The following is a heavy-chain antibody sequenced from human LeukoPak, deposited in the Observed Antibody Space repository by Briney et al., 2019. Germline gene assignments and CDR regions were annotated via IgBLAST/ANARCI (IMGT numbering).Heavy chain of an antibody. CDR3: VRMTPDSPSFDY. CDR1: GFSLHTPQMI. V-gene: IGHV2-70*04. J-gene: IGHJ4*02. Sequence: SGPALLRPTPTLTLTCTFSGFSLHTPQMIVAWIRQPPGKAPEWLARIAWDDERFYSKSLKTRLSVSKDTSRNDVVLTMTNMDPVDTGTYYCVRMTPDSPSFDYWGQGTLVTVSS. D-gene: IGHD1-14*01. CDR2: IAWDDER.